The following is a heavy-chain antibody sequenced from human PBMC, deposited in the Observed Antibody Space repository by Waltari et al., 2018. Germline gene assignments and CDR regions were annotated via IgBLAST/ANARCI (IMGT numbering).Heavy chain of an antibody. CDR2: IRSKAYGGTT. J-gene: IGHJ4*02. D-gene: IGHD5-12*01. CDR3: TRRDGYDSGDDY. CDR1: GFTFGDYA. Sequence: EVQLVESGGGLVQPGRSLRLSCTASGFTFGDYAMSWVRQAPGKGLEWVGFIRSKAYGGTTEYAASVKDRFTISRDDSKSIAYLQMNSLKTEDTAVYYCTRRDGYDSGDDYWGQGTLVTVSS. V-gene: IGHV3-49*04.